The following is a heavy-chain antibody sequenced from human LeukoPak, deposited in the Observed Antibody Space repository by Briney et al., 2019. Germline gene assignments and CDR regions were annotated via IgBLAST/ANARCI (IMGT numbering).Heavy chain of an antibody. V-gene: IGHV4-34*01. CDR2: INHSGST. J-gene: IGHJ5*02. D-gene: IGHD3-10*01. CDR1: GGSFSGYY. Sequence: SETLSLTCAVYGGSFSGYYWSRIRQPPGKGLEWIGEINHSGSTNYNPSLKSRVTISVDTSKNQFSLKLSSVTAADTAVYYCARGNHYYGSGSYYTRNWFDPWGQGTLVTVSS. CDR3: ARGNHYYGSGSYYTRNWFDP.